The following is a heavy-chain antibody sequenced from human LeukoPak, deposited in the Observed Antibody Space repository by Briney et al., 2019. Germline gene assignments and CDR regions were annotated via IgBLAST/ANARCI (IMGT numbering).Heavy chain of an antibody. J-gene: IGHJ4*02. D-gene: IGHD3-16*01. CDR3: ARRLGAQLDY. CDR2: IYYSGLT. Sequence: SETLSLTCTVYGGSISSDVNYWGWIRQPPGKGLKWIGTIYYSGLTYYNPSLKSRTTMSVDTSKNQFSLRLSSVTAADTAVYYCARRLGAQLDYWGQGTLVSVSS. V-gene: IGHV4-39*01. CDR1: GGSISSDVNY.